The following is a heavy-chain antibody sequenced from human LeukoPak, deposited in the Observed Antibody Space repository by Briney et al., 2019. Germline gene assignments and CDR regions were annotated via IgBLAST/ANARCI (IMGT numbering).Heavy chain of an antibody. CDR2: ISAYNGNT. D-gene: IGHD3-10*01. J-gene: IGHJ5*02. V-gene: IGHV1-18*01. CDR3: ARYYYGSGSYYGNNWFDP. Sequence: EASVKVSCKASGYTFTSYGISWVRQAPGQGLEWMGWISAYNGNTNYAQKLQGRVTMTTDTSTSTAYMELRSLRSDDTAVYYCARYYYGSGSYYGNNWFDPWGQGTLVTVSS. CDR1: GYTFTSYG.